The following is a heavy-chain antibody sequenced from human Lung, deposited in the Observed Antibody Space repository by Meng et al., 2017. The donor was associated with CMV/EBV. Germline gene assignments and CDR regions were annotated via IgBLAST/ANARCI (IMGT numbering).Heavy chain of an antibody. D-gene: IGHD6-19*01. V-gene: IGHV1-2*02. CDR1: GYTFIGYY. J-gene: IGHJ3*01. CDR3: ARMQCLETPNDAFDL. CDR2: IKPNNGGT. Sequence: SVXVSXKACGYTFIGYYRHWVRQAPGQGLEWMGWIKPNNGGTAYVQKFQGRVTMTTDRSRTKGYMEVRGLRSDHTAVYYCARMQCLETPNDAFDLWGQGTXVTVSS.